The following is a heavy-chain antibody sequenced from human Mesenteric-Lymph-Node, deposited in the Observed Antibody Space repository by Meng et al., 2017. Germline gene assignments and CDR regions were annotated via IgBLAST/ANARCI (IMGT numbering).Heavy chain of an antibody. J-gene: IGHJ4*02. CDR3: ERGRSGSGTGFSDY. V-gene: IGHV1-8*01. CDR1: GYTFASYD. Sequence: ASVQVSCKAAGYTFASYDSNWVRQAAGQGLEWMGWMNSNSGKTGYAQKLQGRDTMTRNTSTSTAYMELNSLRSEDTAVYYCERGRSGSGTGFSDYWGQGTLVTVSS. D-gene: IGHD3-10*01. CDR2: MNSNSGKT.